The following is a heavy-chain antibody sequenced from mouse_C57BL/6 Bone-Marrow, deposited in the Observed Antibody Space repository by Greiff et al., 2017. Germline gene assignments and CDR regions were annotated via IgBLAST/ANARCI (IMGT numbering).Heavy chain of an antibody. CDR3: AICYYDYDVGYFDY. J-gene: IGHJ2*01. D-gene: IGHD2-4*01. Sequence: VQLQQPGAELVKPGASVKVSCKASGYTFTSYWMHWVKQRPGQGLEWIGRLHPSDSDTNYNQKFKGKATLTVDKSSSTAYMQLSSLTSEDSAVYYCAICYYDYDVGYFDYWGQGTTLTVSS. V-gene: IGHV1-74*01. CDR2: LHPSDSDT. CDR1: GYTFTSYW.